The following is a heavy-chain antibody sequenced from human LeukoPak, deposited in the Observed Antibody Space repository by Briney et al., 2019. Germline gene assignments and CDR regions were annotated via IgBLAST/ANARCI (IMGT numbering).Heavy chain of an antibody. J-gene: IGHJ4*02. V-gene: IGHV3-21*01. CDR1: GFTVSNNY. CDR3: ARDILTGGANDY. CDR2: ISSSSSYI. Sequence: PGGSLRLSCAASGFTVSNNYMSWVRQAPGKGLEWVSSISSSSSYIYYADSVKGRFTISRDNAKNSLYLQMNSLRAEDTAVYYCARDILTGGANDYWGQGTLVTVSS. D-gene: IGHD3-9*01.